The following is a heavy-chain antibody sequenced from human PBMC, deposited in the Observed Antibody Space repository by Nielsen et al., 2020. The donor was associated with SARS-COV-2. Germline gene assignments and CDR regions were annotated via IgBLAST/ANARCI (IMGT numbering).Heavy chain of an antibody. D-gene: IGHD5-18*01. CDR2: IYSDGST. Sequence: GESLKISCAASGFSVSSYDMNWVRQAPGKGLQWVSLIYSDGSTKYADSVKGRFTISRDNSSNTVYLQMNSLRPEDTAVYYCAREFALRDTAYFDSWGQGTLVTVSS. J-gene: IGHJ4*02. CDR3: AREFALRDTAYFDS. CDR1: GFSVSSYD. V-gene: IGHV3-53*01.